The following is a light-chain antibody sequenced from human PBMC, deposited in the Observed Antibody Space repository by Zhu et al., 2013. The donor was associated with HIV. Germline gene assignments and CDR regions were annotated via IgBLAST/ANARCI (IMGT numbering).Light chain of an antibody. CDR3: NSRDSSGNHVI. V-gene: IGLV3-19*01. J-gene: IGLJ2*01. CDR1: SLRSYY. CDR2: GKD. Sequence: SSELTQDPAVSVALGQRVRITCQGDSLRSYYASWYQQKPGQAPLLVMYGKDNRPSGIPDRFSGSSSGNTASLTISGAQAKDEGDYYCNSRDSSGNHVIFGGGTKLTVL.